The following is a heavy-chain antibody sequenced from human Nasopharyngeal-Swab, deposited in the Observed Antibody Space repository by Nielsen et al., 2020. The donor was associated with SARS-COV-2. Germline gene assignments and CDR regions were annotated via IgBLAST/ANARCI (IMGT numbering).Heavy chain of an antibody. Sequence: GGSLRLSCAASGFTFSSYAMSWVRQAPGKGLEWVSAISGSGGSTYYADSVKGRFTISRDNSKNTLYLQMSSLRSEDTAVYYCAALTIAAAGRVAFDIWGQGTMVTVSS. V-gene: IGHV3-23*01. CDR2: ISGSGGST. J-gene: IGHJ3*02. D-gene: IGHD6-13*01. CDR1: GFTFSSYA. CDR3: AALTIAAAGRVAFDI.